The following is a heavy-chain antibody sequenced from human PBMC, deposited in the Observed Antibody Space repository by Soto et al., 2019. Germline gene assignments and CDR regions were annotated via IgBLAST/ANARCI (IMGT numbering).Heavy chain of an antibody. CDR3: ARDVGYSGLRFHYYYYMDV. CDR2: ISSSSSYI. V-gene: IGHV3-21*01. D-gene: IGHD5-12*01. J-gene: IGHJ6*03. Sequence: EVQLVESGGGLVKPGGSLRLSCAASGFTFSSYSMNWVRQAPGKGLEWVSSISSSSSYIYYADSVKGRFTISRDNAKNSLYLQMHSLSAEDKAVYYCARDVGYSGLRFHYYYYMDVWGKGTPVTVSS. CDR1: GFTFSSYS.